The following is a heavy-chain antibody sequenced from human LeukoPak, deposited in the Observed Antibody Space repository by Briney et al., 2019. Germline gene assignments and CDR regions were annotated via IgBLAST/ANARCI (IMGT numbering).Heavy chain of an antibody. Sequence: GGSLRLSCEASGFTFSDFYMSWIRQAPGQGLEWLSYISTTGYTIYYADSVKGRFTISRDNTQNSLFLQMDSLGVEDTAVYYCARDYASEYMDVWGKGTTVTVSS. D-gene: IGHD3-16*01. V-gene: IGHV3-11*04. J-gene: IGHJ6*03. CDR2: ISTTGYTI. CDR3: ARDYASEYMDV. CDR1: GFTFSDFY.